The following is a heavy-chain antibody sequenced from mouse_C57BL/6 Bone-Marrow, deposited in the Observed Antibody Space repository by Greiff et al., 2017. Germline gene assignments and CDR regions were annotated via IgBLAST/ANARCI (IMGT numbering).Heavy chain of an antibody. J-gene: IGHJ3*01. CDR3: ARPRTGRRFAY. CDR2: ISSGGSYT. V-gene: IGHV5-6*02. D-gene: IGHD1-2*01. Sequence: EVMLVESGGDLVKPGGSLKLSCAASGFTFSSYGMSWVRQTPDKRLEWVATISSGGSYTYYPDSVKGRFTISTDTAKNTLYLQMSSLKSEDTAMYYCARPRTGRRFAYWGQGTLVTVSA. CDR1: GFTFSSYG.